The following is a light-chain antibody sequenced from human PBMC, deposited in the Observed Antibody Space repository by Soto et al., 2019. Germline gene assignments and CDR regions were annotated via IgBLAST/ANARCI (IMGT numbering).Light chain of an antibody. CDR3: QQYDSSPRT. CDR1: QSVSTRS. CDR2: GAS. Sequence: EIVLTQAPGTLSLSPGERVTLSCRASQSVSTRSLAWYQQKPGQAPRLLISGASSRAADIPDRFSGSGSGTDFTLTINRLEPEDFAVYYCQQYDSSPRTFGQGTNVE. V-gene: IGKV3-20*01. J-gene: IGKJ1*01.